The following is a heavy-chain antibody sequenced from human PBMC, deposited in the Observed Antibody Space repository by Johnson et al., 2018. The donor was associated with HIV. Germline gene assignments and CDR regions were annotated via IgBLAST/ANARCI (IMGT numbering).Heavy chain of an antibody. D-gene: IGHD7-27*01. CDR2: ISTSGGTL. CDR3: ARVAQGPAPSRGYVTGKGNFDV. J-gene: IGHJ3*01. V-gene: IGHV3-11*04. Sequence: QVQLVESGGGLVKAGGSLRLSCAASGFIFNDYYMSWIRQAPGKGLELLSYISTSGGTLYYVDSVKGRFTISRDNAKNSLYLQMNSLRAEDTAVYFCARVAQGPAPSRGYVTGKGNFDVWGQGTMVPVSS. CDR1: GFIFNDYY.